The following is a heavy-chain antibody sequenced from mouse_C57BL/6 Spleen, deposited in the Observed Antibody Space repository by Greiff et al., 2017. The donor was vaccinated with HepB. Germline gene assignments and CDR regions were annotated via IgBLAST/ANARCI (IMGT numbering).Heavy chain of an antibody. J-gene: IGHJ4*01. Sequence: QVQLKQPGAELVKPWASVKLSCKASGYTFTSYWMHWVKQRPGQGLEWIGMIHPNSGSTNYNEKFKSKATLTVDKSSSTAYMQLSSLTSEDSAVYYCARSGLDYAMDYWGQGTSVTVSS. CDR3: ARSGLDYAMDY. CDR1: GYTFTSYW. CDR2: IHPNSGST. V-gene: IGHV1-64*01.